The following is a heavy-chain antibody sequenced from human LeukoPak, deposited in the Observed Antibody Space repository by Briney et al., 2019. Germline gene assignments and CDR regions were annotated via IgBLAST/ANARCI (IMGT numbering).Heavy chain of an antibody. CDR1: GGSFSGYY. V-gene: IGHV4-34*01. CDR2: INHSGST. Sequence: SETLSLTCAVYGGSFSGYYWSWIRQPPGKGLEWIGEINHSGSTNYNPSLKSRVTISVDTSKNQFSLKLSSVTAADTAVYYCARKGYYYGSGSSYRWFDPWGQGTLVTASS. J-gene: IGHJ5*02. CDR3: ARKGYYYGSGSSYRWFDP. D-gene: IGHD3-10*01.